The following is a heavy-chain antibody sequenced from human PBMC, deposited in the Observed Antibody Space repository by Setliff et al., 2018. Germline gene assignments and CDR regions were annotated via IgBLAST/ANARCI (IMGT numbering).Heavy chain of an antibody. Sequence: SETLSLTCTLSGDSISRSTYYWGWIRQSPGKGLDWIGTVDRSGNTFYNPSLRSRVTISVDTSKNQISLKLTSVSAADTAVYYCARRDSTSYYGYSFDFWGRGTLGTVSS. J-gene: IGHJ4*02. V-gene: IGHV4-39*01. D-gene: IGHD3-22*01. CDR3: ARRDSTSYYGYSFDF. CDR1: GDSISRSTYY. CDR2: VDRSGNT.